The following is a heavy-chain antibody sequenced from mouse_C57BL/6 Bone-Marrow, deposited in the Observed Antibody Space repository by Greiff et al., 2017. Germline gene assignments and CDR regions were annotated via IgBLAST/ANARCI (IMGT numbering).Heavy chain of an antibody. CDR2: IDPEDGDT. D-gene: IGHD2-2*01. CDR1: GFNINDYY. V-gene: IGHV14-1*01. J-gene: IGHJ3*02. CDR3: TTRLGGGL. Sequence: EVKLQESGAELVRPGASVKLSCTASGFNINDYYMHWVKQRPEQGLEWIGRIDPEDGDTESAPQFQGKATMTADTSSNPAYLQLSSLTSEDTDVYYWTTRLGGGLGGQGTLVTVSA.